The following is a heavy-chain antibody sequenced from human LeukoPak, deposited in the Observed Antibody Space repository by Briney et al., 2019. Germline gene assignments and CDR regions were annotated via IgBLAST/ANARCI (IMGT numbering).Heavy chain of an antibody. Sequence: AGGSLRLSCAASGFTFSSYWMSWVRQAPGKGLEWVANIKQDGSEKYYVDSVKGRFTISRDNAKNSLYLQMNSLRAEDTAVYYCARDKWVLLSWFDPWGQGTLVTVSS. J-gene: IGHJ5*02. D-gene: IGHD1-26*01. CDR1: GFTFSSYW. CDR3: ARDKWVLLSWFDP. CDR2: IKQDGSEK. V-gene: IGHV3-7*01.